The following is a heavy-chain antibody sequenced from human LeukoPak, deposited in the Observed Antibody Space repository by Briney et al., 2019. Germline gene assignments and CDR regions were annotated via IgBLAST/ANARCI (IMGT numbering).Heavy chain of an antibody. V-gene: IGHV4-59*01. CDR1: GGSISSYY. CDR3: ARDRDYGDAFDI. Sequence: KASETLSLTCTVSGGSISSYYWSWIRQPPGKGLEWIGYIYYSGSTNYNPSLKSRVTISVDTSKNQFSLKLSSVTAADTAVYYCARDRDYGDAFDIWGQGTMVXVSS. D-gene: IGHD4-17*01. CDR2: IYYSGST. J-gene: IGHJ3*02.